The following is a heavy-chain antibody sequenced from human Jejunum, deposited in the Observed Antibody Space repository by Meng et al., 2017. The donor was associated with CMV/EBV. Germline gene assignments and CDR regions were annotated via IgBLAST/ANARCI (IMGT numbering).Heavy chain of an antibody. Sequence: ASGYTFTPSPVNWVRQAPGQGLEWLGWVNANTGNPTYGQDFKGRFVFSLDTSVSTAYLQISSLEPDDTAIYYCAREATWGSYPFDYWGQGTLVTVSS. J-gene: IGHJ4*02. CDR3: AREATWGSYPFDY. V-gene: IGHV7-4-1*02. CDR2: VNANTGNP. D-gene: IGHD3-16*01. CDR1: GYTFTPSP.